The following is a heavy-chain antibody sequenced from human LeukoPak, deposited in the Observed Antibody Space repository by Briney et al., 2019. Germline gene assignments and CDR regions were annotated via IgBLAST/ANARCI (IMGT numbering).Heavy chain of an antibody. Sequence: GGSLRLSCAASGFTFSSYAMHWVHQAPGKGLEWVAVISYDGSNKYYADSVKGRFTISRDNAKNSLYLQMNSLRAEDTAVYYCARAWTGTRIAAAGLSFDYWGQGTLVTVSS. V-gene: IGHV3-30-3*01. D-gene: IGHD6-13*01. CDR2: ISYDGSNK. J-gene: IGHJ4*02. CDR3: ARAWTGTRIAAAGLSFDY. CDR1: GFTFSSYA.